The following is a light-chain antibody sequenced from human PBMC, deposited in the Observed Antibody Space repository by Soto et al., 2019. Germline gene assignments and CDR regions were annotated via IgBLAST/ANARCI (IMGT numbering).Light chain of an antibody. V-gene: IGLV2-14*01. CDR1: SSDVGGYNY. CDR2: DVS. CDR3: NSYTSSTTHV. J-gene: IGLJ1*01. Sequence: QSALTQPASVSGSPGQSITISCTGSSSDVGGYNYVSWYQQHPGKAPKLMIYDVSNRPSGVSNRFSGSKSGNTASLTISGLRAEDEADYYCNSYTSSTTHVFGTGTKLTVL.